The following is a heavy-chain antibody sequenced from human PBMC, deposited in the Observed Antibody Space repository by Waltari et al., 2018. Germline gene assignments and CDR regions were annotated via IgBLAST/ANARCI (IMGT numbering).Heavy chain of an antibody. CDR2: TNCRSKWYN. J-gene: IGHJ5*02. Sequence: QVQLQQSGPGLVKPSQTLSLTCAISGDSVSSNSAAWNWIRPSPSGGLEWLGRTNCRSKWYNDYAVSVKSPITINPDTSKYQFSLLLNDVTPEDTAVYYCALTTVRIAANWFDPWGQGTLVTVSS. V-gene: IGHV6-1*01. D-gene: IGHD6-13*01. CDR3: ALTTVRIAANWFDP. CDR1: GDSVSSNSAA.